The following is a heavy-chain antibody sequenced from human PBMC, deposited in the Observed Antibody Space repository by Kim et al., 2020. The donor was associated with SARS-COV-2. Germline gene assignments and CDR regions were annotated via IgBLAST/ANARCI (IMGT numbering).Heavy chain of an antibody. CDR2: ST. J-gene: IGHJ4*02. CDR3: ARDSSTSCYDY. D-gene: IGHD2-2*01. Sequence: STSNEDSVEGRFTNARDNAKNTLYLQMNSLRAEDTAVYYCARDSSTSCYDYWGQGTLVTVSS. V-gene: IGHV3-74*01.